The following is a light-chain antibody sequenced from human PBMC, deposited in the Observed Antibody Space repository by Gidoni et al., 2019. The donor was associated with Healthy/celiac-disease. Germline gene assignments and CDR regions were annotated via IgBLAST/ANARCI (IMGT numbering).Light chain of an antibody. V-gene: IGKV1-33*01. Sequence: DIQMTQSPSSLSASVGDRVTITCQASQDISNYLSWYQQKPEKAPKLLIYDASNLETGFPSRFSGSVCGREFTIAISSMQPEENATYYGKQYDKQPITFGQGTRLEIK. J-gene: IGKJ5*01. CDR3: KQYDKQPIT. CDR2: DAS. CDR1: QDISNY.